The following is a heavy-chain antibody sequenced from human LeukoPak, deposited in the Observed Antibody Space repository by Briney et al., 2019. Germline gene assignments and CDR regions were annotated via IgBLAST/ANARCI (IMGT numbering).Heavy chain of an antibody. V-gene: IGHV1-18*01. D-gene: IGHD1-26*01. J-gene: IGHJ3*02. CDR1: GYTFISYG. Sequence: GASVKVSSKASGYTFISYGISWVRQAPGQGLEWMGWISAYNGNTNYAQNLQGRVTMTTDTSTSTAYMELGSLRSDDTAVYYCARVDGSYYSNAFDIWGQGTMVTVSS. CDR3: ARVDGSYYSNAFDI. CDR2: ISAYNGNT.